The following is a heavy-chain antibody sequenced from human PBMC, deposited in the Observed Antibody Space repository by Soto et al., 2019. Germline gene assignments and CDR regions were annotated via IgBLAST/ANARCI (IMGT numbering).Heavy chain of an antibody. D-gene: IGHD1-20*01. CDR1: GFTFRNYA. V-gene: IGHV3-23*01. CDR3: ANDWGRNWDEADFHR. J-gene: IGHJ1*01. CDR2: ISGNGDTT. Sequence: EVQLLESGGALVQPGGSLRLSCAASGFTFRNYAMSWVRQAPGKGLEWVSDISGNGDTTYYADPVMGRFTVSRYNSMNTLYLQMNSLRAEDTAVYYCANDWGRNWDEADFHRWGQGTLVTVSS.